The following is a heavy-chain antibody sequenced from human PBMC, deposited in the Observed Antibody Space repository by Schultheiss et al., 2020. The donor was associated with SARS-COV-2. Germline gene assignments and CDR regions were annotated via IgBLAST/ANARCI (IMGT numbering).Heavy chain of an antibody. V-gene: IGHV3-7*03. CDR1: GFTFSSYA. CDR3: ARSYYYDSSGYYYEPPDY. Sequence: GGSLRLSCAASGFTFSSYAMNWVRQAPGKGLEWVANIKQDGSEKYYVDSVKGRFTISRDNAKNSLYLQMNSLRAEDTAVYYCARSYYYDSSGYYYEPPDYWGQGTLVTVSS. J-gene: IGHJ4*02. D-gene: IGHD3-22*01. CDR2: IKQDGSEK.